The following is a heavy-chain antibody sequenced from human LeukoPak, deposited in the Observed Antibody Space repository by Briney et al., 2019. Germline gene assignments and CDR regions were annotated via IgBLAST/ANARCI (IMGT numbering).Heavy chain of an antibody. CDR2: IYTSGST. V-gene: IGHV4-4*07. CDR3: AKSASPSSTSLYRGGYFDL. CDR1: GYSISSGYY. J-gene: IGHJ2*01. Sequence: SETLSLTCTVSGYSISSGYYWGWIRQPAGKGLEWIGRIYTSGSTNYNPSLKSRVTMSVDTSKNQFSLKLSSVTAADTAVYYCAKSASPSSTSLYRGGYFDLWGRGTLVTVSS. D-gene: IGHD2-2*01.